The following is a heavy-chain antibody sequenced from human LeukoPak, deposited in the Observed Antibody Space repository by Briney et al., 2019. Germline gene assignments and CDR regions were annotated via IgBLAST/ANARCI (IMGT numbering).Heavy chain of an antibody. CDR2: FDPADEKT. CDR3: ARDRRYCSSTSCYTFDSDY. D-gene: IGHD2-2*02. CDR1: GYKLTQLS. J-gene: IGHJ4*02. V-gene: IGHV1-24*01. Sequence: ASVKVSCKVSGYKLTQLSIHWVREAPGKGLEWVGGFDPADEKTIYAQKFQGRVTMTEDTSTDTAYMELSSLRSEDTAVYYCARDRRYCSSTSCYTFDSDYWGQGTLVTVSS.